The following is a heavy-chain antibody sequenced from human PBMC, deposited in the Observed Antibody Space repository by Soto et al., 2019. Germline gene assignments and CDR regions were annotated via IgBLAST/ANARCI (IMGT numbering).Heavy chain of an antibody. CDR1: GASISSDDYY. J-gene: IGHJ6*02. V-gene: IGHV4-30-4*01. CDR2: ISYRGST. Sequence: QVQLQESGPGLVKPSQTLSLTCSISGASISSDDYYWSWFRQPPGKGLEWIGYISYRGSTYYIPSLKSRIHISVDSSKTQFSLILSSVAAADTAVFYCAREVNNYYGMDVWGQGTTVTVSS. CDR3: AREVNNYYGMDV.